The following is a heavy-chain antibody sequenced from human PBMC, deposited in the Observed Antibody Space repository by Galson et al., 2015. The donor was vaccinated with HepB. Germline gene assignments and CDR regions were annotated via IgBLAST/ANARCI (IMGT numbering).Heavy chain of an antibody. D-gene: IGHD3-16*01. CDR3: AKVAILGATPHYFDY. CDR1: GFRFTKYS. Sequence: SLRLSCATSGFRFTKYSMSWVRQAPGKGLQWVSSITGGGKRTYYEDSVKGSFTTSRDSPRNTVFLLMTSLRVDDTAVHYCAKVAILGATPHYFDYLGQGTLVTVSS. CDR2: ITGGGKRT. V-gene: IGHV3-23*01. J-gene: IGHJ4*02.